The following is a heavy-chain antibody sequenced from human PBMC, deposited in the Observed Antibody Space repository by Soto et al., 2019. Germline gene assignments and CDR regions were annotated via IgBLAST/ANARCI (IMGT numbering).Heavy chain of an antibody. D-gene: IGHD6-13*01. CDR3: AKDPCSSWYCKYFEY. V-gene: IGHV3-23*01. CDR1: GFSFSTYA. CDR2: ISATDGST. Sequence: EVQLLESGGDLVQPGGSLRLSCAASGFSFSTYAMNWVRQTPGKGLEWVSGISATDGSTHYADSVRGWFTISRDNSKNTLYLQMNSLRAEDTALYYCAKDPCSSWYCKYFEYWGQGTLVTVSS. J-gene: IGHJ4*02.